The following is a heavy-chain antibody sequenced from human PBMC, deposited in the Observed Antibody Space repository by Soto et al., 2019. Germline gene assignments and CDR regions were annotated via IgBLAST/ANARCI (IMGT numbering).Heavy chain of an antibody. Sequence: QVQLVQSGAEVKKPGASVKVSCKASGYTFTSYAMHWVRQAPGQRLEWMGWINAGNGNTKYSQKFQGRVTITRDTSASTAYMELSSLRSEDTAAYYCAREPEERSTFDYWGQGTLVTVSS. J-gene: IGHJ4*02. V-gene: IGHV1-3*01. D-gene: IGHD3-10*01. CDR3: AREPEERSTFDY. CDR1: GYTFTSYA. CDR2: INAGNGNT.